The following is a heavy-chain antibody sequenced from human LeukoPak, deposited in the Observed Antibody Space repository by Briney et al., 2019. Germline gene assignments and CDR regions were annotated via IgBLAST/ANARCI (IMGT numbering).Heavy chain of an antibody. Sequence: ASVKVSCKASGYTFTGYYMHWVRQAPGQGLEWMGWINPNSGGTNYAQKFQGRVTMTRDTSISTAYMELSRLRSDDAAVYYCARSRITGTNNNWFDPWGQGTLVTVSS. CDR3: ARSRITGTNNNWFDP. D-gene: IGHD1-20*01. V-gene: IGHV1-2*02. J-gene: IGHJ5*02. CDR1: GYTFTGYY. CDR2: INPNSGGT.